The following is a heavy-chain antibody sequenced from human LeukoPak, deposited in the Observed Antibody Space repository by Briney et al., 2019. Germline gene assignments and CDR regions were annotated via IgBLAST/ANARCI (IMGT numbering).Heavy chain of an antibody. V-gene: IGHV3-49*04. Sequence: GRSLRLSCTASGFTFGDYAMSWVRQAPGKGLEWVGFIRTKAYGGTTEYAASVKNKFTISRDDSKSIAYLQMNSLKTEDTAVYFCTRVLVRTTDYYFDYWGQGTLVTASS. CDR1: GFTFGDYA. CDR2: IRTKAYGGTT. CDR3: TRVLVRTTDYYFDY. J-gene: IGHJ4*02. D-gene: IGHD4-11*01.